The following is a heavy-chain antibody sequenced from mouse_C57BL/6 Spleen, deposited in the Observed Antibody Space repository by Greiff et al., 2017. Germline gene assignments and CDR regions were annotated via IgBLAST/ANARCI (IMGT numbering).Heavy chain of an antibody. J-gene: IGHJ4*01. Sequence: VQLQQSGAELARPGASVKMSCKASGYTFTSYTMHWVKQRPGQGLEWIGYINPSSGYTKYNQKFKDKATLTADKSSSTAYMQLSSLTSEDSAVYYWASYGYDSKAMDYWGQGTSVTVSS. CDR3: ASYGYDSKAMDY. D-gene: IGHD2-2*01. V-gene: IGHV1-4*01. CDR1: GYTFTSYT. CDR2: INPSSGYT.